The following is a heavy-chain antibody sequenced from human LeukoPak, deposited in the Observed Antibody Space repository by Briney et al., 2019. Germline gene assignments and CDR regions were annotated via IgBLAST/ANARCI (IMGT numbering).Heavy chain of an antibody. Sequence: QPGGSLRLSCEASGFTLSQYGLHRVRQAPGKGLEWVAFIPSEGSGRFHAASVKDRFSISKDDSKHTLYLQMNSLRAEDTALYYCVKSGNTSGGYWYFDLWGRGTLVTVSS. CDR2: IPSEGSGR. D-gene: IGHD3-10*01. CDR3: VKSGNTSGGYWYFDL. J-gene: IGHJ2*01. CDR1: GFTLSQYG. V-gene: IGHV3-30*02.